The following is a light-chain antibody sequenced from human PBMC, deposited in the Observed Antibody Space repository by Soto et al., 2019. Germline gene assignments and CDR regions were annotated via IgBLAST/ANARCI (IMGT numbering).Light chain of an antibody. Sequence: DIQMTQSPSSLSAFVGDRVTITCRASQSISTYLNWYQQKPGMAPKLLIYATSNLQSGVPSRFSGTRSGAESTLTISSLQPDDFATYYCQQYYSTPYTFGQGTKVEIK. V-gene: IGKV1-39*01. CDR2: ATS. J-gene: IGKJ2*01. CDR1: QSISTY. CDR3: QQYYSTPYT.